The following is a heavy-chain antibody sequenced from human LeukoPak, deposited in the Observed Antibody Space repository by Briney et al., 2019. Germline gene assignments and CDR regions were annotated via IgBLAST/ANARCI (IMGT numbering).Heavy chain of an antibody. Sequence: GASVKVSCKASGYTFTGYYMHWVRQAPGQGLEWMGWINPNSGGTNYAQKFQGRVTMTRDASISTAYMELSRLRSDDTAVYYCARFSRGLLKGAVAGYYFDYWGQGTLVTVSS. CDR2: INPNSGGT. CDR1: GYTFTGYY. CDR3: ARFSRGLLKGAVAGYYFDY. D-gene: IGHD1-26*01. J-gene: IGHJ4*02. V-gene: IGHV1-2*02.